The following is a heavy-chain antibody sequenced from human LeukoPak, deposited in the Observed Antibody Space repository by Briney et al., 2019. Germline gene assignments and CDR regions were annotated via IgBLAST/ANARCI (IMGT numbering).Heavy chain of an antibody. V-gene: IGHV3-64D*06. J-gene: IGHJ4*01. Sequence: GRSLRLSCSASGFTFSSLGMHWVRQAPGKGLEHVSTIGSDGDSTYYADSVKDRFTISRDNSKNALYLQMTSLRPEDSAVYYCVSPVFINYWGQGTLVTVSS. D-gene: IGHD1-14*01. CDR3: VSPVFINY. CDR1: GFTFSSLG. CDR2: IGSDGDST.